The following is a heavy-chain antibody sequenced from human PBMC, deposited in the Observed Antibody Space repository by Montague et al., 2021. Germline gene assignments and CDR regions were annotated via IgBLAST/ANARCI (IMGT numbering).Heavy chain of an antibody. Sequence: SETLSLTCAVSGDFISSYTWWSWVRQPPGKGLEWIGETFHSGSANYNPSLRSRITTSVDKSKNEFSLHLNSVTPADTAVYYCARHGDDEWQQMAFWGQGTLVVVSS. D-gene: IGHD6-13*01. CDR3: ARHGDDEWQQMAF. CDR2: TFHSGSA. CDR1: GDFISSYTW. V-gene: IGHV4-4*02. J-gene: IGHJ4*02.